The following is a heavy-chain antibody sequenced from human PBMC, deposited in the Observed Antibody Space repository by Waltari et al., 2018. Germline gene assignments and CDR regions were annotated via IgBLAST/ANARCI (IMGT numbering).Heavy chain of an antibody. CDR2: ISSSGSTI. J-gene: IGHJ4*02. D-gene: IGHD6-13*01. Sequence: EVQLVESGGGLVQPGGSLRLSWAASGFTFSSSEMTWVRQAPGKGLEWVSYISSSGSTIYYADSVKGRFTISRDNAKNSLYLQMNSLRAEDTAVYYCARESSSWSFDYWGQGTLVTVSS. CDR1: GFTFSSSE. V-gene: IGHV3-48*03. CDR3: ARESSSWSFDY.